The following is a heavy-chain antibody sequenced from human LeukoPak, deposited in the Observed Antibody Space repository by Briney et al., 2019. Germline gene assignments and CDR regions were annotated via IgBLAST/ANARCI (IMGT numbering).Heavy chain of an antibody. CDR1: GFTFSSYA. V-gene: IGHV4-4*07. CDR2: IYTSGST. Sequence: GSLRLSCEGSGFTFSSYAMSWIRQPAGRGLEWIGRIYTSGSTNYNPSLKSRVTMSVDTSKNQFSLKLSSVTAADTAVYYCARGGSRIDYWGQGTLVTVSS. D-gene: IGHD3-16*01. J-gene: IGHJ4*02. CDR3: ARGGSRIDY.